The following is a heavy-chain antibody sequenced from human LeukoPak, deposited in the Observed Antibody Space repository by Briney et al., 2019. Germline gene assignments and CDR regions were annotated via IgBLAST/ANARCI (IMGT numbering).Heavy chain of an antibody. V-gene: IGHV3-33*01. CDR3: ARDNYGDYAVDV. J-gene: IGHJ6*02. D-gene: IGHD4-17*01. Sequence: GGSLRLSCAASGFTFSSNGMHWVRQAPGKGLEWVALIWYDGSKTYYADSVKGRFTISRDNAKNSLYLQMNSLRAEDTAVYYCARDNYGDYAVDVWGQGTTVTVSS. CDR2: IWYDGSKT. CDR1: GFTFSSNG.